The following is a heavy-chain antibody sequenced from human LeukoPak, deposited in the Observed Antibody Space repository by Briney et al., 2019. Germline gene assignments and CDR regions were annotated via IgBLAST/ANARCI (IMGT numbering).Heavy chain of an antibody. CDR2: IYYSGNT. CDR1: GGSISTYY. CDR3: ARVGPGDFDY. D-gene: IGHD7-27*01. V-gene: IGHV4-59*01. Sequence: PSETLSLTCTASGGSISTYYWSWIRQPPGKGLEWIGYIYYSGNTNYNPSLKSRVTIAVDTSKNQFSLKLNSVTAADTAVYYCARVGPGDFDYWGQGTLVTVSS. J-gene: IGHJ4*02.